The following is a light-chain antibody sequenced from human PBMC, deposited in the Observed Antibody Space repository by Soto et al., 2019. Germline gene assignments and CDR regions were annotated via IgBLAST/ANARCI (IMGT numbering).Light chain of an antibody. Sequence: IVLTQSPGTLSLSPGERATLSCRASQSVRSSYLAWYQQNAGQAPRLLIYGASSRATGIPDRFSGSGSGTDFTLTISRLEPEDFAVYYCLQYGTFPRTFGQGTKVDIK. CDR3: LQYGTFPRT. J-gene: IGKJ1*01. CDR2: GAS. CDR1: QSVRSSY. V-gene: IGKV3-20*01.